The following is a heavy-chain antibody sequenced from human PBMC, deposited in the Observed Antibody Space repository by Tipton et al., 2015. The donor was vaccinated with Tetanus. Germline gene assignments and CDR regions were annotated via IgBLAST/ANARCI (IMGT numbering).Heavy chain of an antibody. CDR1: GSSTTSTTHY. CDR2: IYYSGST. CDR3: ARQDTLNYYYVGYFHD. J-gene: IGHJ1*01. V-gene: IGHV4-39*01. Sequence: TLSLTCTVSGSSTTSTTHYWGWIRQAPGKGLEWIGIIYYSGSTYYNASLRSRVTISVDTSKNQFSLQLRSVTAADTAVYYCARQDTLNYYYVGYFHDWGQGTLVTVSS. D-gene: IGHD3-22*01.